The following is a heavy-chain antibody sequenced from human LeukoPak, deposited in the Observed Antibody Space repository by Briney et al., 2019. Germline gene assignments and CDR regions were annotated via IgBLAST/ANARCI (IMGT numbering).Heavy chain of an antibody. CDR2: ISGSGGST. J-gene: IGHJ4*02. V-gene: IGHV3-23*01. CDR3: AKDGRRYCSSTSCRLIDY. CDR1: GFTFSSYA. Sequence: GGSLRLSRAASGFTFSSYAMSWVRQAPGKGLEWVSAISGSGGSTYYADSVKGRFTISRDNSKNTLYLQTNSLRAEDTAVYYCAKDGRRYCSSTSCRLIDYWGQGTLVTVSS. D-gene: IGHD2-2*01.